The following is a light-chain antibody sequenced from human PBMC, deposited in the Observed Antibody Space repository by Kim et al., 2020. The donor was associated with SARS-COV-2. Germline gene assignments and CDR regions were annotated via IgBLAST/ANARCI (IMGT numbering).Light chain of an antibody. V-gene: IGLV6-57*02. CDR2: EDN. CDR3: QSYDSSNWV. Sequence: GKTVTISCTGSSGSIASNYVQWYQQRPGSAPTTVIYEDNQRPSGVPDRFSGSIDSSSNSASLTNSGLKTEDEADYYCQSYDSSNWVFGGGTQLTVL. J-gene: IGLJ3*02. CDR1: SGSIASNY.